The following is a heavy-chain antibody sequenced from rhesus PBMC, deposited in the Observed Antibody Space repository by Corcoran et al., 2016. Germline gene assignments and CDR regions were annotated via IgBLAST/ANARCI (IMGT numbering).Heavy chain of an antibody. D-gene: IGHD4-29*01. Sequence: QVQLQETGPGLVKPSETLSPTCAVSGGSISRNWWRWIRQPPGKGLEWIGDIDGNGGTTNYNPSLKSRVTISRDASKNQFSLNLNFATAADTAVYYCARAPSGSPPLWGQGVLVTVSS. V-gene: IGHV4-80*01. CDR3: ARAPSGSPPL. CDR1: GGSISRNW. J-gene: IGHJ4*01. CDR2: IDGNGGTT.